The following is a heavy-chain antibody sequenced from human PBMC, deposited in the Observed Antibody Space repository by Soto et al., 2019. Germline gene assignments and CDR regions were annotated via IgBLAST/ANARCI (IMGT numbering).Heavy chain of an antibody. Sequence: QVQLVQSGDEVRKPGSSVKVSCKASGYIFVNYGISWVRQAPGPGLEWMGWISAYRGNTYYASKVQGRLSMATDTSTSTAYSDLGSLTSDDTDVYYCAMVDNCVTPTPQDGWGQGTTVTVSS. CDR2: ISAYRGNT. CDR1: GYIFVNYG. J-gene: IGHJ6*02. CDR3: AMVDNCVTPTPQDG. D-gene: IGHD2-21*01. V-gene: IGHV1-18*01.